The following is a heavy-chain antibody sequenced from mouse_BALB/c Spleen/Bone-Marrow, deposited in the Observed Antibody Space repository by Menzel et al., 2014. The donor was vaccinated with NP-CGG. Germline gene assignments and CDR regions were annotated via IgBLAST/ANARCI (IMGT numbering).Heavy chain of an antibody. D-gene: IGHD2-4*01. CDR2: IDPANGNT. Sequence: EVQLQQSGAELVKPGASVKLSCTASGFNIKDTYMHWVKQRPEQGLEWIGRIDPANGNTKYDPKFQGKATITADTSSNTASLRLSSLTSEDTAVYYCASYDYGYCFDNRGQGTTLTVSS. CDR1: GFNIKDTY. J-gene: IGHJ2*01. CDR3: ASYDYGYCFDN. V-gene: IGHV14-3*02.